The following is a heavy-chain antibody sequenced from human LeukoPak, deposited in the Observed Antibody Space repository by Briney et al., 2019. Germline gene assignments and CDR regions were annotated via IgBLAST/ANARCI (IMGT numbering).Heavy chain of an antibody. V-gene: IGHV1-18*01. CDR2: ISAYNGNT. CDR3: ATSSLLEWSHYDC. CDR1: GYTLTELS. Sequence: ASVKVSCKVSGYTLTELSMHWVRQAPGKGLEWMGWISAYNGNTNYAQKLQGRVTMTTDTSTSTAYMELRSLRSDDTAVYYCATSSLLEWSHYDCWGQGTLVTVSS. J-gene: IGHJ4*02. D-gene: IGHD3-3*01.